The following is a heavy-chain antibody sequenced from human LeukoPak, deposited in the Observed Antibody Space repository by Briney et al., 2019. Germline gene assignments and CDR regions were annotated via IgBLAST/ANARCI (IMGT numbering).Heavy chain of an antibody. V-gene: IGHV3-74*01. CDR2: INSDGSGT. CDR3: ARSLSSWYFLNDY. CDR1: GFTISDYW. J-gene: IGHJ4*02. Sequence: GGSLRLSCEASGFTISDYWMHWVRQAPGKGLVWVSRINSDGSGTNNADSVKGRFTTSRDNAKNTVYLRMNSLRAEDTAVYYCARSLSSWYFLNDYWGQGALVTVSS. D-gene: IGHD6-13*01.